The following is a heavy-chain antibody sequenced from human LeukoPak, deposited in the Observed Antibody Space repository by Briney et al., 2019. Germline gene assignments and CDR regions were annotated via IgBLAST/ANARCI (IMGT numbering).Heavy chain of an antibody. J-gene: IGHJ4*02. CDR2: IYTSGST. CDR1: GGSISSGSYY. Sequence: PSETLSLTCTVSGGSISSGSYYWSWIRQPAGKGLEWIGRIYTSGSTNYNPSLKSRVTISVDTSKNQFSLKLISVTAADTAVYYCARDRELGYWGQGTLVTVSS. D-gene: IGHD3-10*01. V-gene: IGHV4-61*02. CDR3: ARDRELGY.